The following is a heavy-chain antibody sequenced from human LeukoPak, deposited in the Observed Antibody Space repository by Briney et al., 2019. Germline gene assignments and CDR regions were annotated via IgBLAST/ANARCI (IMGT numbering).Heavy chain of an antibody. J-gene: IGHJ5*02. D-gene: IGHD3-3*01. CDR2: INHSGST. Sequence: PSETLSHTCAVYGGSFSGYYWSWIRQPPGKGLEWIGEINHSGSTNYNPSLKSRVTISVDTSKNQFSLKLSSVTAADTAVYYCARGSYYDFWSGYYGESNWFDPWGQGTLVTVSS. CDR3: ARGSYYDFWSGYYGESNWFDP. V-gene: IGHV4-34*01. CDR1: GGSFSGYY.